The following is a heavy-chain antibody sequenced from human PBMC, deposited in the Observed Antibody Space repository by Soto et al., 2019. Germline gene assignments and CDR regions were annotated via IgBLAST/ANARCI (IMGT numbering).Heavy chain of an antibody. CDR2: ISGNGRII. J-gene: IGHJ4*02. D-gene: IGHD4-17*01. Sequence: QVQLVESGGGLVKPGGPLRLSCAPSGFIFSDYYMHWIRQAPGKGLEWISYISGNGRIIQYADSAKGRFTISRDNTQNSLYLQMNSLRAEDTALYFCARDFDADSRTDFDYWGQGTLVTVSS. CDR3: ARDFDADSRTDFDY. V-gene: IGHV3-11*01. CDR1: GFIFSDYY.